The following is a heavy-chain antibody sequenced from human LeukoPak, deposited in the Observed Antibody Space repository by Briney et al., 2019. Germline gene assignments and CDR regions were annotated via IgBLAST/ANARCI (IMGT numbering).Heavy chain of an antibody. V-gene: IGHV4-39*01. CDR3: AAQSPAKGYYYYMDV. CDR2: IYYSGST. Sequence: SETLSLTCTVPGGSISSSSYYWGWIRQPPGKGLEWIGSIYYSGSTYYNPSLKSRVIISVDTSKNQFSLKLSSVTAADTAVYYCAAQSPAKGYYYYMDVWGKGTTVTASS. J-gene: IGHJ6*03. CDR1: GGSISSSSYY.